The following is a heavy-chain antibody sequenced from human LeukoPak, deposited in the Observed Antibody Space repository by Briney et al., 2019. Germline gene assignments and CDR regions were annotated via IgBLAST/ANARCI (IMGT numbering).Heavy chain of an antibody. CDR2: IIPIFGIA. D-gene: IGHD2-2*01. Sequence: EASVKVSCKASGGTFSSYAISWVRQAPGQGLEWMGRIIPIFGIANYAQKFQGRVTITADESTSTAYMELSSLRSEDTAVYYCASRGVYCSSTSCQGPYYYYGMDVWGKGTTVTVSS. J-gene: IGHJ6*04. V-gene: IGHV1-69*13. CDR3: ASRGVYCSSTSCQGPYYYYGMDV. CDR1: GGTFSSYA.